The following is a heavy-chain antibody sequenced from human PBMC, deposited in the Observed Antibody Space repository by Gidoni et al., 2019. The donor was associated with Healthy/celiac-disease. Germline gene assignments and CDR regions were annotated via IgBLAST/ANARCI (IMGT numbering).Heavy chain of an antibody. CDR1: GGSISSSSSY. D-gene: IGHD2-15*01. CDR3: ARYCSGGSCYSRGAFDI. CDR2: IYYSGST. Sequence: QLQLQESGPGLVKPSETLSLTCTVSGGSISSSSSYWGWIRQPPGKGLEWIGSIYYSGSTYYNPALKSRVTKSVDTSKNQFSLKLSSVTAADTAVYYCARYCSGGSCYSRGAFDIWGQGTMVTVSS. J-gene: IGHJ3*02. V-gene: IGHV4-39*01.